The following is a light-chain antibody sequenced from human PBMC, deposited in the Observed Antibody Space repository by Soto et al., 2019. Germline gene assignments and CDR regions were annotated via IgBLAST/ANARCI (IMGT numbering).Light chain of an antibody. Sequence: QSALTQPASVSGSPGQSITISCTGTSSDVGGYNYVSWYQQHPGKAPKLMIYEVSNRPSGVSNRFSGSKSGNTASLTISGLHTEDEADYYCSSYTSSSTLVFGTGTKETVL. V-gene: IGLV2-14*01. CDR3: SSYTSSSTLV. CDR2: EVS. J-gene: IGLJ1*01. CDR1: SSDVGGYNY.